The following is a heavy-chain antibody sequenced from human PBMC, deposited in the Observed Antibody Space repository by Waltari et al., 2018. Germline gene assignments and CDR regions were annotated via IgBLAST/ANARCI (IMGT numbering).Heavy chain of an antibody. Sequence: QVQLQQWGAGLLKPSETLSLTCAVYGWSFSGYYWSWIRQPPGKGLEWIGEINHSGSTNYNPSLKSRVTISVDTSKNQFSLKLSSVTAADTAVYYCARGVHYYDSSGYYSYYYYYMDVWGKGTTVTVSS. D-gene: IGHD3-22*01. CDR3: ARGVHYYDSSGYYSYYYYYMDV. J-gene: IGHJ6*03. V-gene: IGHV4-34*01. CDR2: INHSGST. CDR1: GWSFSGYY.